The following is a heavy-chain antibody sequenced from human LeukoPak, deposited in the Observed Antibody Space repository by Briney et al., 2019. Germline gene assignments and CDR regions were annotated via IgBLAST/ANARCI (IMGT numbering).Heavy chain of an antibody. Sequence: PGGSLRLSCAASGFTFSSYWMDWVRQAPGKGLEWVANINRDGSIKNFVDSVKGRFTISRDNTKNSLSLEINSLRAEDTAVYYCARVGGTVADCRGNFDYWGQGTLVTVSS. CDR2: INRDGSIK. CDR3: ARVGGTVADCRGNFDY. D-gene: IGHD4-23*01. J-gene: IGHJ4*02. V-gene: IGHV3-7*01. CDR1: GFTFSSYW.